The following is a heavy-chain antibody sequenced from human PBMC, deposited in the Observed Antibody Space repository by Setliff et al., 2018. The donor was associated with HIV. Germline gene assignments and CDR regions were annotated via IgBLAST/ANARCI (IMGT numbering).Heavy chain of an antibody. J-gene: IGHJ4*01. Sequence: PSETLSLTCAVYGGSFSGYYWSWIRQPPGKGLEWIGEINHSGSTNYNPSLKSRVTISVDTSKNQFSLKLSSVTAADTAVYYRARKHPHCTDGVCYTETFDYWGHGMLVTVSS. CDR2: INHSGST. CDR1: GGSFSGYY. CDR3: ARKHPHCTDGVCYTETFDY. V-gene: IGHV4-34*01. D-gene: IGHD2-8*01.